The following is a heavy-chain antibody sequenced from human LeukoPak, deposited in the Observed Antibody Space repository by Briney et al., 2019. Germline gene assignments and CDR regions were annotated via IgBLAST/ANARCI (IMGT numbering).Heavy chain of an antibody. CDR2: ISGGGGTI. D-gene: IGHD3-22*01. J-gene: IGHJ4*02. CDR1: GFIFSNYG. CDR3: ARNQEIDYYDSSGFYWGVEY. V-gene: IGHV3-48*01. Sequence: GGSLRLSCAASGFIFSNYGMNWVRQAPGKGLEWVSYISGGGGTIYYADSVKGRFTISRDNAKNSLFLQMDSLRAEDTAVYYCARNQEIDYYDSSGFYWGVEYWGQGTLVTVSS.